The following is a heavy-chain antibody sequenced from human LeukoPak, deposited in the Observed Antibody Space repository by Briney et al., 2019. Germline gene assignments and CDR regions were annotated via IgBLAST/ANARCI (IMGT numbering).Heavy chain of an antibody. Sequence: GGSLRLSCAASGFTFNSYSMHWVRQAPGKGLEWVTAISDDETYKFYADSVKGRFTISRDNSKNTLYLQMNSLRAEDTAVYYCAKDLYEYSSSRDWFDPWGQGTLVTVSS. CDR3: AKDLYEYSSSRDWFDP. V-gene: IGHV3-30-3*01. D-gene: IGHD6-6*01. CDR1: GFTFNSYS. CDR2: ISDDETYK. J-gene: IGHJ5*02.